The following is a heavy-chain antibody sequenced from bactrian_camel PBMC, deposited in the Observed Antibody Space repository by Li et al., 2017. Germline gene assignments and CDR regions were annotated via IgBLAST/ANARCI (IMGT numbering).Heavy chain of an antibody. J-gene: IGHJ6*01. D-gene: IGHD2*01. Sequence: HVQLVESGGGSVQAGGSLSLSCAISGYTNFRNCMGWFRQAPGKEREGVAFIDKDGSASYRDSVKGRFTISKDNAQNTLYLQMNNLKPEDTATYYCKANPYGGVNCPRIVAGYWGQGTQVTVS. CDR2: IDKDGSA. CDR1: GYTNFRNC. CDR3: KANPYGGVNCPRIVAGY. V-gene: IGHV3S55*01.